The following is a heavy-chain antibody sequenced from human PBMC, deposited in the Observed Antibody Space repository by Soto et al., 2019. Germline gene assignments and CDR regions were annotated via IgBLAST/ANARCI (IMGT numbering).Heavy chain of an antibody. J-gene: IGHJ6*03. CDR1: GFTFSSYS. CDR3: ARATHNYGDYQLGYYYMDV. D-gene: IGHD4-17*01. Sequence: GGSLRLSCAASGFTFSSYSMNWVRQAPGKGLEWVSSISSSSSYIYYADSVKGRFTISRDNAKNSLYLQMNSLRAEDTAVYYCARATHNYGDYQLGYYYMDVWGKGTTVTVSS. CDR2: ISSSSSYI. V-gene: IGHV3-21*01.